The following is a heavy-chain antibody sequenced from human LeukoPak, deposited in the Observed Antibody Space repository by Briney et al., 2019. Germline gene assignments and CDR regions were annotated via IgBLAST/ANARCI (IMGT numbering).Heavy chain of an antibody. J-gene: IGHJ4*02. CDR3: ARGRNYSDY. Sequence: SETLSLTCTVSGGSISSYYWSWIRQPPGKGLEWIGYIYYSGSTNYNPSLKSRVTISVDTSKNQFSLKLSSVTAADTAVYYCARGRNYSDYWGQGTLVTVSS. V-gene: IGHV4-59*01. CDR2: IYYSGST. CDR1: GGSISSYY.